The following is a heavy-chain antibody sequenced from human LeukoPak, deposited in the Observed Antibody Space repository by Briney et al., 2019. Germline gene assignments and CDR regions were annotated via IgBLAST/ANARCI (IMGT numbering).Heavy chain of an antibody. Sequence: TSETLSLTCAVSGGSISSSNWWSWVRQPPGKGLEWIGEIYHSGSTNYNPSLKSRVTISVGKSKNQFSLKLSSVTAADTAVYYCARQYYYDSSGTDYYYGMDVWGQGTTVTVSS. J-gene: IGHJ6*02. CDR3: ARQYYYDSSGTDYYYGMDV. CDR1: GGSISSSNW. V-gene: IGHV4-4*02. CDR2: IYHSGST. D-gene: IGHD3-22*01.